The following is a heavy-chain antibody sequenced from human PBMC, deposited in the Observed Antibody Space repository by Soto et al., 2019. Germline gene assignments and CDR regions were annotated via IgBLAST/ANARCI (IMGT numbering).Heavy chain of an antibody. V-gene: IGHV3-30-3*01. D-gene: IGHD1-7*01. J-gene: IGHJ3*02. Sequence: GGSLRLSCAASGFTFRIFAIQWVRQAPGKGLEWVAGISYDGTNTFYADSVKGRFTISRDNSKNILYVQMHSLRSDDTAVYYCARGGDYNWHFDALDIWGQGTMVTVSS. CDR2: ISYDGTNT. CDR1: GFTFRIFA. CDR3: ARGGDYNWHFDALDI.